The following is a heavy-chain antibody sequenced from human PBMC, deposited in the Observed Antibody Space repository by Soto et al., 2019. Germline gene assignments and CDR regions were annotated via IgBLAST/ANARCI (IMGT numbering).Heavy chain of an antibody. J-gene: IGHJ4*02. Sequence: SETLSLTCAVSGASVTSDDYYWSWIRQPPGKGLEWIGYIYHSGSTYYNPSLKSRVSISIDTSQNQFSLKLTSLTAADTAVYYCARDPILYYASSGYGGSYFDYWGQGSRVTVSS. D-gene: IGHD3-22*01. CDR2: IYHSGST. V-gene: IGHV4-30-4*01. CDR3: ARDPILYYASSGYGGSYFDY. CDR1: GASVTSDDYY.